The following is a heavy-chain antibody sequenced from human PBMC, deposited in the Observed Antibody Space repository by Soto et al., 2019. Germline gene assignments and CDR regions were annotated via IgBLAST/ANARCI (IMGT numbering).Heavy chain of an antibody. D-gene: IGHD6-13*01. J-gene: IGHJ6*03. CDR2: INHSGST. V-gene: IGHV4-34*01. Sequence: SETLSLTCAVYGGSFSGYYWSWIRQPPGKGLEWIGEINHSGSTNYNPSLKSRVTISVDTSKNQFSLKLSSVTAADTAVYYCARGKEQHRTGRDMDVWGKGTTVTVSS. CDR1: GGSFSGYY. CDR3: ARGKEQHRTGRDMDV.